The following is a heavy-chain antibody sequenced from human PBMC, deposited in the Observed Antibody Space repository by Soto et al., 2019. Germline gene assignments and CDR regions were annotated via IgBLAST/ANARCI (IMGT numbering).Heavy chain of an antibody. D-gene: IGHD3-3*01. J-gene: IGHJ4*02. Sequence: EVQLVESGGGLVQPGGSLRLSCAASGFTFSSYSMNWVRQAPGKGLEWVSYISSSSSTIYYADSVKGRFTISRDNAKNSLYLLMNSLRAEDTAVYFCARDSPITIFGVVTPYYFDYWGQGTLVTVSS. CDR3: ARDSPITIFGVVTPYYFDY. CDR1: GFTFSSYS. V-gene: IGHV3-48*01. CDR2: ISSSSSTI.